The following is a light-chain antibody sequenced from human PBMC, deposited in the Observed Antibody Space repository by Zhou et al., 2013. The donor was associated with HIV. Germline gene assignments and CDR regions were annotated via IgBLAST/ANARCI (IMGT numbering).Light chain of an antibody. J-gene: IGKJ4*01. CDR2: SAS. CDR3: QQSYTTPT. CDR1: QDISNY. V-gene: IGKV1-39*01. Sequence: DIQMTQSPSSLSASVGDRVTITCQASQDISNYLNWYQQKPGKAPKVLVYSASSLQSGVPSRFSGRGSGTDFTLTISSLQPEDFATYYCQQSYTTPTFGGGTKVEIK.